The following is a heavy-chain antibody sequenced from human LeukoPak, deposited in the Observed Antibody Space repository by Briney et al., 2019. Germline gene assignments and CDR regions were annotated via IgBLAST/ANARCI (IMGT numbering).Heavy chain of an antibody. J-gene: IGHJ3*01. Sequence: SETLSLTCAVVGESFSSYYWGWIRQPPGKGLEWIGEITQSGSTNYNPSLKSRVTISADTSKNQFTLKLTSLTAADTSVYFCANALPRRAFDFWGPGTMVTVSS. CDR2: ITQSGST. V-gene: IGHV4-34*01. CDR1: GESFSSYY. CDR3: ANALPRRAFDF.